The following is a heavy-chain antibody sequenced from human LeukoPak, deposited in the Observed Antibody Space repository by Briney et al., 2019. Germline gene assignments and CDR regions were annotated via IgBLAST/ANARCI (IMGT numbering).Heavy chain of an antibody. J-gene: IGHJ4*02. CDR3: GKDRTKSSLGLTD. Sequence: GGSLRLSCAASGFTFSSYAMSWVRQAPEKGLEWVSAISGSGGSTYYADSVKGRFTISRDNSKNTLYLQMNSLRAEDTAVYYCGKDRTKSSLGLTDWGQGTLVTVSS. D-gene: IGHD1-26*01. V-gene: IGHV3-23*01. CDR1: GFTFSSYA. CDR2: ISGSGGST.